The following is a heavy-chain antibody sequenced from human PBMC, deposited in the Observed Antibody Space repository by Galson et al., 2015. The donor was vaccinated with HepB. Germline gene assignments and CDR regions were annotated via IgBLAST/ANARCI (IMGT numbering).Heavy chain of an antibody. CDR1: GFTFRNSW. CDR2: INKDGSGG. V-gene: IGHV3-74*01. Sequence: SLRLSCAASGFTFRNSWMHWVRQAPGKGLVWVSRINKDGSGGNYADAVKGRFTISRDHAKNTLYLQMNSLRAEDTAVYYCARPAGDEWEPRNYYFDSWGQGTLVTVSS. CDR3: ARPAGDEWEPRNYYFDS. J-gene: IGHJ4*02. D-gene: IGHD1-26*01.